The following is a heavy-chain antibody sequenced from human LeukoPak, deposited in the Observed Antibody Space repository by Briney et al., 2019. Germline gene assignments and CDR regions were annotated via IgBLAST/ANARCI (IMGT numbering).Heavy chain of an antibody. D-gene: IGHD1-1*01. CDR3: ARIELDTSYYFDY. Sequence: ASETLSLTCTVSGGSISSSSYYWGWIRQPPGKGLEWIGSIYYSGSTYYNPSLKSRVTISVDTSKNQFSLKLSSVTAADTAVYYCARIELDTSYYFDYWGQGTLVTVSS. J-gene: IGHJ4*02. CDR2: IYYSGST. V-gene: IGHV4-39*01. CDR1: GGSISSSSYY.